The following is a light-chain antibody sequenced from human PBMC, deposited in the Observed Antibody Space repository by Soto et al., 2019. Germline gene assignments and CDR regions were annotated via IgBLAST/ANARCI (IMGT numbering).Light chain of an antibody. V-gene: IGKV3-11*01. CDR1: QSVSSY. CDR2: DAS. J-gene: IGKJ2*01. Sequence: EIVLTQSPATLSLSPGERATLSCRASQSVSSYLAWYQQKPGQGPRLLIYDASNRATGIPARFSGSGSGTDFTLTISSLEPADFAVYYCPQRSNWPPYTFGQGTKLEIK. CDR3: PQRSNWPPYT.